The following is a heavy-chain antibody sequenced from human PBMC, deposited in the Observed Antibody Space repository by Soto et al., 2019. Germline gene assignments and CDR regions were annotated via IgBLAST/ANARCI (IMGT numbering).Heavy chain of an antibody. CDR1: GFTFSSYA. CDR2: ISYDGSNK. V-gene: IGHV3-30-3*01. D-gene: IGHD2-15*01. J-gene: IGHJ6*02. CDR3: ARVNVAAYCSGGSCYGDGMDV. Sequence: QVQLVESGGGVVQPGRSLRLSCGASGFTFSSYAMHWVRQAPGKGLEWVAVISYDGSNKYYADSVKGRFTISRDNSKNTLYLQTNSLRAEDTAVYYSARVNVAAYCSGGSCYGDGMDVCGQGTTVTVS.